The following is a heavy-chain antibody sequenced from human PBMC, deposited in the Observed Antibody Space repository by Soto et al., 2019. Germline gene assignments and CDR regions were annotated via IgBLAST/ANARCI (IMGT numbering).Heavy chain of an antibody. Sequence: HPGGSLRLSCAASGFTFSNYWMHWVRQVPGKGLLWVSRINGDGTITDYADSVMGRFTISRYNGENTLYLQMSSLRAEDTAVYYCTRAEYCGGDCHSYFAYWGQGTLVTVSS. D-gene: IGHD2-21*02. CDR2: INGDGTIT. CDR1: GFTFSNYW. J-gene: IGHJ4*02. CDR3: TRAEYCGGDCHSYFAY. V-gene: IGHV3-74*01.